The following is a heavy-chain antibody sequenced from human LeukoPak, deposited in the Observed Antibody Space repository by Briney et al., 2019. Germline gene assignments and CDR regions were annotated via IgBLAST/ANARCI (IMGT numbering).Heavy chain of an antibody. V-gene: IGHV1-2*06. Sequence: ASVKVSCKASGYTFTGYYMHWVRQAPGQGLEWMGRINPNSGGTNYAQKLQGRVTMTRDTSISTAYMELSRLRSDDTAVYYCARSLGQLVRTPYYYYYYMDVWGKGTTVTVSS. CDR1: GYTFTGYY. D-gene: IGHD6-13*01. J-gene: IGHJ6*03. CDR2: INPNSGGT. CDR3: ARSLGQLVRTPYYYYYYMDV.